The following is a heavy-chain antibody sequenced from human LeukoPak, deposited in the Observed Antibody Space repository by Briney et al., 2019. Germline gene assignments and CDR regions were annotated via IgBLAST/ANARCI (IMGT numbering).Heavy chain of an antibody. CDR1: GGSIRNDNW. V-gene: IGHV4-4*02. Sequence: SETLSLTCSLSGGSIRNDNWWSWVRPPPGKGLEWIGEIFHSGSTNYNPSLKSRLTISVDTSKNQFSLKLSSVTAADTAVYYCARVYGSGYDFRGAFDIWGQGTMVTVSS. D-gene: IGHD5-12*01. J-gene: IGHJ3*02. CDR2: IFHSGST. CDR3: ARVYGSGYDFRGAFDI.